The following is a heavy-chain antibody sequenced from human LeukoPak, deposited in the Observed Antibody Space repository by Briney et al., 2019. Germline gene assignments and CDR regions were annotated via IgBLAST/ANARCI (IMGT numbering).Heavy chain of an antibody. D-gene: IGHD1-1*01. Sequence: PSETLSLTCTVTGVSMSAFYWSWIRQPAGKELEWIGRIYTTGNTNYNPSLKSPVTISVDTSKNQFYLRLTSVTAADTAVYYCARAPAVSGTTWFDPWGQGALVTVSS. V-gene: IGHV4-4*07. J-gene: IGHJ5*02. CDR3: ARAPAVSGTTWFDP. CDR2: IYTTGNT. CDR1: GVSMSAFY.